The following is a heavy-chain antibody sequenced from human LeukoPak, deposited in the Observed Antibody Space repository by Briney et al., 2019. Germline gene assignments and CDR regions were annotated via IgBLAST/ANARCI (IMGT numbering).Heavy chain of an antibody. D-gene: IGHD1-26*01. CDR2: INPNSGGT. Sequence: ASVTVSCMSSVYTFTYYYMHLVRQAPAQGLEWMGWINPNSGGTNYAQKFQGRVTMTRDTTISTAYMELSRLRSDDTAVYYCAREPPRYRGLFDYWGQGTLVTVSS. J-gene: IGHJ4*02. V-gene: IGHV1-2*02. CDR3: AREPPRYRGLFDY. CDR1: VYTFTYYY.